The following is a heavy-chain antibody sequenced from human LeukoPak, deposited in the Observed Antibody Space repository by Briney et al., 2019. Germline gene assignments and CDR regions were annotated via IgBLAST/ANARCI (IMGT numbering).Heavy chain of an antibody. CDR1: GGTFSSYA. D-gene: IGHD2-2*01. V-gene: IGHV1-69*13. Sequence: SVKVSCKASGGTFSSYAICWVRQAPGQGLEWMGGIIPIFGTANYAQKFQGRVTITADESTSTAYMELSSLRSEDTAVYYCARDPGIVVVPAAKNWFDPWGQGTLVTVSS. CDR2: IIPIFGTA. J-gene: IGHJ5*02. CDR3: ARDPGIVVVPAAKNWFDP.